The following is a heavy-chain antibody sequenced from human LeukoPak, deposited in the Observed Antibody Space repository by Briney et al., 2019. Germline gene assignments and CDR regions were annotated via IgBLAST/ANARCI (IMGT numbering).Heavy chain of an antibody. Sequence: SETLSLTCTVSAASISSSSHHWGWIRQSPGKGLEWIGSVYYGRTTYYSPSLDSRVTISVDTSKNQFSLKLSSVTAADTAVYYCAIGLGDIVVVPAAMSIDYWGQGTLVTVSS. CDR1: AASISSSSHH. V-gene: IGHV4-39*07. CDR3: AIGLGDIVVVPAAMSIDY. D-gene: IGHD2-2*01. CDR2: VYYGRTT. J-gene: IGHJ4*02.